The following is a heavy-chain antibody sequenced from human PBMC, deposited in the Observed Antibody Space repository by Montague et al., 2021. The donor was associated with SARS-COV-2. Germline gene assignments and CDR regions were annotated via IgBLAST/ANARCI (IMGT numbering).Heavy chain of an antibody. CDR3: ASHFVWQQLST. D-gene: IGHD6-13*01. V-gene: IGHV4-34*01. Sequence: SETLSLTCAVYSGSLSGYYWSWIRQAPGKGLEWIGEINYSGDTYYNPSLTSRVSIFLDKSKNQFSLTLTSVTAADTAMYYCASHFVWQQLSTWGQGTLVSVSS. CDR1: SGSLSGYY. J-gene: IGHJ4*02. CDR2: INYSGDT.